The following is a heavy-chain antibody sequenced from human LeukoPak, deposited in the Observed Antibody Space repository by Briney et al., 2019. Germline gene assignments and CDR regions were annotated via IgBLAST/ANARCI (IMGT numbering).Heavy chain of an antibody. D-gene: IGHD4-17*01. CDR1: GFTFSSYA. Sequence: GGSLRLSCAASGFTFSSYAMSWVRQAPGKGLEWVSSISGSGGSTYSADSVKGRFTISRDNSKNTLYLQMNSLRAEGTAVYYCAKDRYGDYSYYFDYWGQETLVTVSS. CDR3: AKDRYGDYSYYFDY. V-gene: IGHV3-23*01. J-gene: IGHJ4*02. CDR2: ISGSGGST.